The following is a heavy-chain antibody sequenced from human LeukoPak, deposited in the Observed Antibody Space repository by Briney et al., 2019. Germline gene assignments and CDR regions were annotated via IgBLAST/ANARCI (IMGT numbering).Heavy chain of an antibody. CDR3: ARDSIAARRWY. CDR1: GYTFTSYD. CDR2: MNPNSGNT. D-gene: IGHD6-6*01. J-gene: IGHJ4*02. Sequence: ASVKVSCKASGYTFTSYDINWVRQASGQGLEWMGWMNPNSGNTGYAQKFQGRISITRNTSINTAYMQLSSLTSDDTAVYYCARDSIAARRWYWGQGTLVTVSS. V-gene: IGHV1-8*01.